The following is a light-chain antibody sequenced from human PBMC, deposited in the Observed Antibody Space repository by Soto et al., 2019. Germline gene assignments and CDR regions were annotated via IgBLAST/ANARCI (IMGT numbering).Light chain of an antibody. CDR2: DNN. CDR3: GAWDSGLSGGV. Sequence: QSVLTQPPSVSAAPGQKVTISCSGSGSNIGNNYVSWYRQLPGTAPKLLIYDNNKRPSGIPDRFSGSKSGTSATLGITGLQTGDEADYYCGAWDSGLSGGVFGGGTKLTVL. V-gene: IGLV1-51*01. CDR1: GSNIGNNY. J-gene: IGLJ2*01.